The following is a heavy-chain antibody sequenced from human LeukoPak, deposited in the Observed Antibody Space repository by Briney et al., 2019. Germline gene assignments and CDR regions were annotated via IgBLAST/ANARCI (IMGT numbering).Heavy chain of an antibody. Sequence: GRSLRLSCAASGFTFSSYAMHWVRQAPGKGLEWVAVISYDGSNKYYADSVKGRFTISRDNSKNTLYLQMNSLRAEDTAVYYCARTLAEQQLGRIYYYYVMDVWGKGTTVTVSS. CDR2: ISYDGSNK. D-gene: IGHD6-13*01. CDR1: GFTFSSYA. V-gene: IGHV3-30*04. CDR3: ARTLAEQQLGRIYYYYVMDV. J-gene: IGHJ6*04.